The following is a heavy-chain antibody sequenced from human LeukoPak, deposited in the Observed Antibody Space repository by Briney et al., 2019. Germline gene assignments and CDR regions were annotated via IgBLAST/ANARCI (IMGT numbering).Heavy chain of an antibody. CDR1: GFTFSSYS. V-gene: IGHV3-48*01. Sequence: GGSLRLSCAASGFTFSSYSMNWVRQAPGKGLEWVSYISGTSRTIYYADSVKGRFTISRDNAKNSLSLQMNSLRGEDTAVYYCARADRSGTYNFDYWGQGTLVTVSS. CDR3: ARADRSGTYNFDY. D-gene: IGHD1-26*01. J-gene: IGHJ4*02. CDR2: ISGTSRTI.